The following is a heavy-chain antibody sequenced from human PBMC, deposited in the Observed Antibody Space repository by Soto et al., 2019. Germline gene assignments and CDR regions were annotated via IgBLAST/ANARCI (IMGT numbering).Heavy chain of an antibody. Sequence: ACRERVENFAMYWSLQKTRQRLEWMVWINGGNGNTYYSAHFEGRVTFTRDKSERTLYLQMNSLGAEDMAVYYCARELPYPSSCRSTGYYGGYFAYRRNGTPVPVSS. D-gene: IGHD2-2*01. CDR2: INGGNGNT. V-gene: IGHV1-3*03. CDR3: ARELPYPSSCRSTGYYGGYFAY. J-gene: IGHJ4*03. CDR1: RERVENFA.